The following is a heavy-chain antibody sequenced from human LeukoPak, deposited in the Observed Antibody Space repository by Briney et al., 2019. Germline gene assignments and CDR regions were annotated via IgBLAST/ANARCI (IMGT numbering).Heavy chain of an antibody. Sequence: SETLSLTCTVSGGSISSSSYHWGWIRQPPGKGLEWIGSIYYSGSTYYNPSLKSRVTISVDTSKNQFSLKLSSVTAADTAVYYCARSSGYYYGGNYWGQGTLVTVSS. V-gene: IGHV4-39*07. J-gene: IGHJ4*02. CDR2: IYYSGST. CDR1: GGSISSSSYH. CDR3: ARSSGYYYGGNY. D-gene: IGHD3-22*01.